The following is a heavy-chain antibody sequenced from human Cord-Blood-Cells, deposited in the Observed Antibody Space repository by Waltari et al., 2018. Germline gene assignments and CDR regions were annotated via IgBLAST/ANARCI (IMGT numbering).Heavy chain of an antibody. D-gene: IGHD1-26*01. CDR2: ISSSSSTI. CDR1: GFTFSSYS. CDR3: ARGRGIVGATRDWYFDL. V-gene: IGHV3-48*02. J-gene: IGHJ2*01. Sequence: EVQLVESGGGLVQPGGSLRLSCAASGFTFSSYSMNWVRQAPGKGLEWVSYISSSSSTIYYADSVKGRFTISRDNAKNSLYLQMNSLRDEDTAVYYCARGRGIVGATRDWYFDLWGRGTLVTVSS.